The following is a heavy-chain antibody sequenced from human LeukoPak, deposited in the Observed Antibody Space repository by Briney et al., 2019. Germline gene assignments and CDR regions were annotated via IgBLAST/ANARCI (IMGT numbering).Heavy chain of an antibody. V-gene: IGHV3-21*01. CDR2: ISSSSSYI. D-gene: IGHD4-17*01. CDR3: ARTLDYGDSGFDY. CDR1: GFTFSSYS. Sequence: GGSLRLSCAASGFTFSSYSMNWVRQAPGKGLEWVSSISSSSSYIYYADSVKGRFTISRDNAKNSLYLQMDSLRAEDTAVYYCARTLDYGDSGFDYWGQGTLVTVSS. J-gene: IGHJ4*02.